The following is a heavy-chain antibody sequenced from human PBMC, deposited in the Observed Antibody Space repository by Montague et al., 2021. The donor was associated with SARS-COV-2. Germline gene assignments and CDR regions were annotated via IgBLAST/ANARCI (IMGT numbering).Heavy chain of an antibody. J-gene: IGHJ3*02. CDR1: GGSISSGNW. CDR3: ARRTWGDSGVFDI. V-gene: IGHV4-4*02. D-gene: IGHD2-21*02. CDR2: SIIEGAP. Sequence: SETLSLTCVVSGGSISSGNWWSWVRQPPGKGLEWIGESIIEGAPATKYNPSLKSRVTISADKSKNQFSLRVTSVTATDTAVYYCARRTWGDSGVFDIWGRGTKVIVSS.